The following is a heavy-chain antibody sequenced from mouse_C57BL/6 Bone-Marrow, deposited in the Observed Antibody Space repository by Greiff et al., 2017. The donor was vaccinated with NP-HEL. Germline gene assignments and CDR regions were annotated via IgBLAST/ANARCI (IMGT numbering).Heavy chain of an antibody. V-gene: IGHV1-19*01. CDR2: INPYNGGT. Sequence: VQLQQSGPVLVKPGASVKMTCKASGYTFTDYYMNWVKQSHGKSLEWIGVINPYNGGTSYNQKFKGKATLTVDKSSSTAYMELNSLTSEDSAVYYCARWKYYGSAWGQGTTLTVSS. J-gene: IGHJ2*01. CDR1: GYTFTDYY. D-gene: IGHD1-1*01. CDR3: ARWKYYGSA.